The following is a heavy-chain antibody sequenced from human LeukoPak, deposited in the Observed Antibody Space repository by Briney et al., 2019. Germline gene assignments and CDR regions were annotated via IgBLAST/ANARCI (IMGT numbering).Heavy chain of an antibody. CDR2: INAGNGNT. CDR3: ARDHALPYYYDSSGYPSYFDY. D-gene: IGHD3-22*01. CDR1: GYTFTSYA. J-gene: IGHJ4*02. Sequence: ASVKVSCKASGYTFTSYAMHWVRQAPGQRLEWMRWINAGNGNTKYSQKFQGRVTITRDTSASTAYMELSSLRSEDTAVYYCARDHALPYYYDSSGYPSYFDYWGQGTLVTVSS. V-gene: IGHV1-3*01.